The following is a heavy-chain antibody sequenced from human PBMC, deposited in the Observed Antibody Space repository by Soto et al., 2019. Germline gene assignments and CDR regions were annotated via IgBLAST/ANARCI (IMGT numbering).Heavy chain of an antibody. D-gene: IGHD3-22*01. V-gene: IGHV3-66*01. J-gene: IGHJ5*02. Sequence: EVQLVESGGGLVQPGGSLRLSCAASGFTVSSNYMSWVRQAPGKGLEWVSVIYSGGTTYYADSVKGRFTISRDNSKNTRYLQMNSLRAEDTAVYYCARNGDSSDYRGWFDPCGQGTLVTVSS. CDR2: IYSGGTT. CDR3: ARNGDSSDYRGWFDP. CDR1: GFTVSSNY.